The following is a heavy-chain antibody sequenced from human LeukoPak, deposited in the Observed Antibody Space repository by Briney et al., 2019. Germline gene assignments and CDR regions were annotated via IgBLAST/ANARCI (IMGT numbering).Heavy chain of an antibody. Sequence: SVKVSCKAPGGTFSSYSVSWVRQAPGQGLEWMGRIIPIFGTANSAQKFQGRVTITTDESTSTAYMELSSLRSEDTAVYYCASKHLRGYSYDPAEVYFDYWGQGALVTVSS. CDR1: GGTFSSYS. CDR2: IIPIFGTA. CDR3: ASKHLRGYSYDPAEVYFDY. V-gene: IGHV1-69*05. D-gene: IGHD5-18*01. J-gene: IGHJ4*02.